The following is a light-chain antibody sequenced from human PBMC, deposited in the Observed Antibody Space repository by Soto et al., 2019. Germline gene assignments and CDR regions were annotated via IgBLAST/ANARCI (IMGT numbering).Light chain of an antibody. CDR2: AAS. J-gene: IGKJ5*01. CDR3: QQSYSTPPIT. Sequence: AIRMTQSPSSFSASTGDRVTITCRASQGISSYLAWYQLKPGKPPRLLIYAASSLQSGVPSRFSGSGSGTDFTLTISSLQPEDFATYYCQQSYSTPPITFGQGTRLEIK. CDR1: QGISSY. V-gene: IGKV1-8*01.